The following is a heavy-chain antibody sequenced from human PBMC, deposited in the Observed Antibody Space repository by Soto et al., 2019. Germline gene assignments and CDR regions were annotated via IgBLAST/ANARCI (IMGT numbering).Heavy chain of an antibody. D-gene: IGHD3-16*01. J-gene: IGHJ4*02. CDR3: ARDLGSQPYYFDY. CDR2: IWYDGSNK. V-gene: IGHV3-33*01. Sequence: GGSLRLSCAASGFTFSSYGMHWVRQAPGKGLEWVAVIWYDGSNKYYADSVKGRFTISRDNSKNTLYLQMNSLRAEDTAVYYCARDLGSQPYYFDYWGQGTMVTVSS. CDR1: GFTFSSYG.